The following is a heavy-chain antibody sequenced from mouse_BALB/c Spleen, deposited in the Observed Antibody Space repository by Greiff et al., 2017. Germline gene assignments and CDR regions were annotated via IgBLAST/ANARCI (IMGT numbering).Heavy chain of an antibody. Sequence: DVQLQESGGGLVQPGGSMKLSCAASGFTFSDSWMDWVRLSPEKGLEWVAEIRAKANNHATYYAESVKGRFTISRDDSKSGVYLQMNSLRAEDTGVYYCTRPLVTHFDFWGQGTTLTVSS. V-gene: IGHV6-6*01. J-gene: IGHJ2*01. CDR3: TRPLVTHFDF. CDR2: IRAKANNHAT. CDR1: GFTFSDSW. D-gene: IGHD2-2*01.